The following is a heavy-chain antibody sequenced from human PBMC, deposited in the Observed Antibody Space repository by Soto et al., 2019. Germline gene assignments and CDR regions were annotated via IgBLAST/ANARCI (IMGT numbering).Heavy chain of an antibody. V-gene: IGHV2-70*01. D-gene: IGHD6-6*01. CDR1: GFSLSTSGTC. CDR3: ARTTLYSSSPGGWFDP. J-gene: IGHJ5*02. Sequence: ASGPTLVNPTQTLTLTCTFSGFSLSTSGTCVSWIRQPPGKALEWLALIDWDDDKYYSTSLKTRLTISKDTSKNQVVLTMTNMDPVDTATYYCARTTLYSSSPGGWFDPWGQGTLVTVSS. CDR2: IDWDDDK.